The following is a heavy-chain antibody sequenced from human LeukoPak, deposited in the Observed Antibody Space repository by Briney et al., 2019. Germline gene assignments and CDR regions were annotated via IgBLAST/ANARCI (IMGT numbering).Heavy chain of an antibody. CDR2: ISGSSTYI. Sequence: GGSLRLSCAASGFTFSNYVMNWVRQAPGKGLEWVSSISGSSTYIYYADSVKGRFTISRDNAKNSLYLQMNSLRADDTGVYYCARDQDPAEMATIFGYWGQGTLVTVSA. D-gene: IGHD5-24*01. J-gene: IGHJ4*02. V-gene: IGHV3-21*01. CDR3: ARDQDPAEMATIFGY. CDR1: GFTFSNYV.